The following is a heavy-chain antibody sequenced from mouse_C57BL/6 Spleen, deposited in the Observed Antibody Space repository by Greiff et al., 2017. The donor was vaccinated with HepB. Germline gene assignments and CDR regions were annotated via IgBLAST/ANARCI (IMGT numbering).Heavy chain of an antibody. Sequence: EVQLQQSGPELVKPGASVKISCKASGYTFTDYYMNWVKQSHGKSLEWIGDINPNNGGTSYNQKFKGKATLTVDKSSSTAYMELRSLTSEDSAVYYCARGLGYSWFAYWGQGTLVTVSA. CDR1: GYTFTDYY. V-gene: IGHV1-26*01. CDR3: ARGLGYSWFAY. D-gene: IGHD2-3*01. J-gene: IGHJ3*01. CDR2: INPNNGGT.